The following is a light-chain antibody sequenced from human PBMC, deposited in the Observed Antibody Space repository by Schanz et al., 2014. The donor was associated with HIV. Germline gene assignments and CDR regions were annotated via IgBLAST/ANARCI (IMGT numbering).Light chain of an antibody. CDR2: AAS. Sequence: AIPMTQSPSSFSASTGDRVTITCRASQDISSHLAWYQQKPGKAPKLLIYAASSLQSGVPSRFSGSGSGTDFTLTISSLQPEDFATYYCQQYTPYSHTFGQGTTLEI. J-gene: IGKJ2*01. V-gene: IGKV1-8*01. CDR3: QQYTPYSHT. CDR1: QDISSH.